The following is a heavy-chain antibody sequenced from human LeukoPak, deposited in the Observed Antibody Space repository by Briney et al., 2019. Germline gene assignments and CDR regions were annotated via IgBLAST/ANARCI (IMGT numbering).Heavy chain of an antibody. D-gene: IGHD3-10*01. CDR1: GCTFSRYA. CDR3: AKEDYSASVHY. Sequence: GGSLRLSCAACGCTFSRYAMSGVRQARGRGGEGVSAICGRGWSTYYADPVKGRFTISRENFKHKLYLQMNRLRAEETAVYYCAKEDYSASVHYWGQGTLATVSS. V-gene: IGHV3-23*01. J-gene: IGHJ4*02. CDR2: ICGRGWST.